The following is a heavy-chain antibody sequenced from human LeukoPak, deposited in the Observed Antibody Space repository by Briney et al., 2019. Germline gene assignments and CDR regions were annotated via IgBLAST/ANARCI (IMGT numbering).Heavy chain of an antibody. V-gene: IGHV3-74*01. CDR1: GFTFSSYW. J-gene: IGHJ4*02. CDR3: ARSGGSSSLGY. CDR2: INTDGSST. D-gene: IGHD6-6*01. Sequence: GGSLRLSCAASGFTFSSYWMHWVRQAPGKGLVWVSHINTDGSSTTYADSVRGRLTISRDNAKNTLYLQMNSLRAEDTAVYYCARSGGSSSLGYWGQGTLVTVSA.